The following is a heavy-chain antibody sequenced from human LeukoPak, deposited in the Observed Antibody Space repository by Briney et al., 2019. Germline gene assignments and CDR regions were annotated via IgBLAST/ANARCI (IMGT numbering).Heavy chain of an antibody. CDR2: IYPADSDT. Sequence: GESLKISCKASGYSFTSYWIGWVRQMPGKGLEWMGIIYPADSDTRYSPSFQGQVTISVDKSISTAYLQWSSLKASDTAMYYCARQGYSGYDYEWFDPWGQGTLVTVSS. D-gene: IGHD5-12*01. V-gene: IGHV5-51*01. CDR1: GYSFTSYW. J-gene: IGHJ5*02. CDR3: ARQGYSGYDYEWFDP.